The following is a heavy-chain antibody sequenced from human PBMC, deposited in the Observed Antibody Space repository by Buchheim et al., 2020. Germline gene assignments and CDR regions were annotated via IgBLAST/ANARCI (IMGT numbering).Heavy chain of an antibody. CDR1: GFMFSSYA. CDR2: ISGSGGST. J-gene: IGHJ1*01. V-gene: IGHV3-23*01. D-gene: IGHD2-2*01. Sequence: EVQLLESGGGLVQPGGSLRLSCVASGFMFSSYAMTWVRQVPGKGLEWVSLISGSGGSTYYADSAKGRFTISRDNSKNTLYLQMNRLRVEDTAVYYCAKGVGVVPTPLEYFQHWGQGTL. CDR3: AKGVGVVPTPLEYFQH.